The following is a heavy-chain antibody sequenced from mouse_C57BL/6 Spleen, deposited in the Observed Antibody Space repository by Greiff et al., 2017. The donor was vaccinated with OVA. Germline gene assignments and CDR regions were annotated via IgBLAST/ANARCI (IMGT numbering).Heavy chain of an antibody. Sequence: QVQLQQSGPELVKPGASVKISCKASGYAFSSSWMNRVKQRPGKGLEWIGRIYPGDGDTNYNGKFKGKATLTADKSSSTAYMQLSSLTSEDSAFYVCGRGGDYWGQGTTVTVSS. CDR3: GRGGDY. CDR1: GYAFSSSW. V-gene: IGHV1-82*01. CDR2: IYPGDGDT. J-gene: IGHJ2*01.